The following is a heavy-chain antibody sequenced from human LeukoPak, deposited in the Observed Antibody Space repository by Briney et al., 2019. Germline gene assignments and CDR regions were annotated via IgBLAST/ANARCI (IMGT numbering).Heavy chain of an antibody. CDR2: ISAYNGNT. D-gene: IGHD3-10*01. CDR1: GYTFTSYG. V-gene: IGHV1-18*01. J-gene: IGHJ4*02. Sequence: ASVKVSCKASGYTFTSYGISWVRQAPGQGLEWMGWISAYNGNTNYAQKLQGRVTMTTDTSTSTAYMELRSLRSDDTAVYYCARGLQITMVRGVITPFLDYWGQGTLVTVSS. CDR3: ARGLQITMVRGVITPFLDY.